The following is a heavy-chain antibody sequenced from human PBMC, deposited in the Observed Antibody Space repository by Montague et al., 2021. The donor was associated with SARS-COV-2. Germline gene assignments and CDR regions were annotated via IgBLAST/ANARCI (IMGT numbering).Heavy chain of an antibody. CDR3: AKDVAIKHDFWSGYRYDAFDI. Sequence: SLRLSRAASGFTLSSYALNWVRQAPGKGLEWVSVLYSGGSSPYYSYSXXGRFTISRDNSKNTLYLQMNSLRAEDTAVYYCAKDVAIKHDFWSGYRYDAFDICGQGTMVTVSS. J-gene: IGHJ3*02. CDR1: GFTLSSYA. D-gene: IGHD3-3*01. CDR2: LYSGGSSP. V-gene: IGHV3-23*03.